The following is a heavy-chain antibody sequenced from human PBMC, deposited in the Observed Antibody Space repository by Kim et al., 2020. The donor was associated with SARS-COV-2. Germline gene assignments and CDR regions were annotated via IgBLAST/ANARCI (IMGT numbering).Heavy chain of an antibody. CDR2: ISSSSSYI. V-gene: IGHV3-21*01. Sequence: GGSLRLSCAASGFTFSSYSMNWVRQAPGKGLEWVSSISSSSSYIYYADSVKGRFTISRDNAKNSLYLQMNSLRAEDTAVYYCAAYSSSWYVYVYWGQGTLVTVSS. J-gene: IGHJ4*02. CDR3: AAYSSSWYVYVY. D-gene: IGHD6-13*01. CDR1: GFTFSSYS.